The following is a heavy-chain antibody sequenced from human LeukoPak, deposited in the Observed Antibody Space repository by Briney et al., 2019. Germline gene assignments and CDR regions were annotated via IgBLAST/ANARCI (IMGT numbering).Heavy chain of an antibody. Sequence: KPSETLSLTCTVSGGSISSYYWSWIRQPPGKGLEWIGYIYYSGSTNYNPSLKSRVTISVDTSKNQYSLKLSSVTAADTAVYYCARDQDGYNSEAFDIWGQGTMVTVSS. D-gene: IGHD5-24*01. CDR2: IYYSGST. J-gene: IGHJ3*02. V-gene: IGHV4-59*01. CDR3: ARDQDGYNSEAFDI. CDR1: GGSISSYY.